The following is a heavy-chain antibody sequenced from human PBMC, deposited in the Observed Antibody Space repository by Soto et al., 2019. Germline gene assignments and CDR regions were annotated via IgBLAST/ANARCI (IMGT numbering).Heavy chain of an antibody. J-gene: IGHJ4*02. CDR3: SKDLSLNGGNTNGYYDY. D-gene: IGHD1-1*01. CDR1: GFTFSSYA. CDR2: ISGGGETT. Sequence: PGGSLRLSCAASGFTFSSYAMSWVRQAPGSGLERVSLISGGGETTYYAGSVKGRFTISRDNSKNTLYLEMSSLRAEDTGLYFCSKDLSLNGGNTNGYYDYWGQGTRVTVSS. V-gene: IGHV3-23*01.